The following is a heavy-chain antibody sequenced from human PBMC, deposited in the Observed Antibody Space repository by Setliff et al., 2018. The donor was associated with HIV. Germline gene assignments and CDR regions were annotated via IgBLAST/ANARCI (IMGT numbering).Heavy chain of an antibody. CDR3: AIRDYYGSSGYYNFDY. V-gene: IGHV1-18*01. CDR2: ISAYNGNT. D-gene: IGHD3-22*01. CDR1: GYTFTSYG. J-gene: IGHJ4*02. Sequence: ASVKVSCKASGYTFTSYGLSWVRQAPGQGLEWMGWISAYNGNTNYAQKLQGRVTMTTDTSTSTAYMELSSLRSEDTAVYYCAIRDYYGSSGYYNFDYWGQGTLVTVSS.